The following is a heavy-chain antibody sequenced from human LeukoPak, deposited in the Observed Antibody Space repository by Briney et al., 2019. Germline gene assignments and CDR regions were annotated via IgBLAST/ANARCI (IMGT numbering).Heavy chain of an antibody. V-gene: IGHV3-30*02. D-gene: IGHD6-19*01. Sequence: QPGGSLRLSCAASGFTFSSYSMNWVRQAPGKGLEWVAFIRYDGSNKYYADSVKGRFTISRDNSKNTLYLQMNSLRAEDTAVYYCARDPAVAGPYAFDIWGQGTMVTVSS. CDR2: IRYDGSNK. CDR1: GFTFSSYS. CDR3: ARDPAVAGPYAFDI. J-gene: IGHJ3*02.